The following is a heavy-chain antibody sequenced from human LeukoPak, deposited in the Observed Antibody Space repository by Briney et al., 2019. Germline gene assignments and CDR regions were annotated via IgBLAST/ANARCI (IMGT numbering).Heavy chain of an antibody. V-gene: IGHV1-2*02. CDR1: GYTFTGYY. CDR3: ARAAMIVVVISENDAFDI. CDR2: INPNSGGT. D-gene: IGHD3-22*01. Sequence: ASVKVSCKASGYTFTGYYMHWVRQAPGQGLEWMGWINPNSGGTNYAQKFQGRVTMARDTSISTAYMELSRLRSDDTAVYYCARAAMIVVVISENDAFDIWGQGTMVTVSS. J-gene: IGHJ3*02.